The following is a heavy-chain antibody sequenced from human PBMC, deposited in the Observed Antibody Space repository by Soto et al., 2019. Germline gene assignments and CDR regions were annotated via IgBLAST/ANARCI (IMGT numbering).Heavy chain of an antibody. V-gene: IGHV1-18*01. J-gene: IGHJ4*02. Sequence: ASVKVSCKASGYTFTSYGISWVRQAPGQGLEWMGWISAYNGNTNYAQKLQGRVTMTTDTSTSTAYMELRSLRSDDTAVYYCARSSIVVVTAIPSESDYYLDYWGQGTLVTVSS. D-gene: IGHD2-21*02. CDR1: GYTFTSYG. CDR3: ARSSIVVVTAIPSESDYYLDY. CDR2: ISAYNGNT.